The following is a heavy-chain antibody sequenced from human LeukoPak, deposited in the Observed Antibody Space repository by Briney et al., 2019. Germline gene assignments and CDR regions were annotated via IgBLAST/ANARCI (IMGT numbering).Heavy chain of an antibody. J-gene: IGHJ4*02. D-gene: IGHD6-19*01. CDR3: ARPGSGWSYFDY. CDR2: MNPNSGNT. Sequence: ASVKVSCKASGYTFTSYDINWVRQATGQGLEWMGWMNPNSGNTGHAQKFQGRVTMTRNTSISTAYMELSSLRSEDTAVYYCARPGSGWSYFDYWGQGTLVTVSS. V-gene: IGHV1-8*01. CDR1: GYTFTSYD.